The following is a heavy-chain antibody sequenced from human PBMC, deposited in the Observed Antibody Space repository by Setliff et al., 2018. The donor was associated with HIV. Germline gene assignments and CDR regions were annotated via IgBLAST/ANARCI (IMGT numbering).Heavy chain of an antibody. CDR1: GGSISSYY. D-gene: IGHD3-3*01. CDR3: ARIFGDQGYYYGMDV. V-gene: IGHV4-59*01. CDR2: IYYSGST. Sequence: SETLSLTCTVSGGSISSYYWSWIRQPPGKGLEWIGYIYYSGSTNYNPSLKSRATISVDTSKNQFSLKLSSVIAADTAVYYCARIFGDQGYYYGMDVWGQGTTVTVSS. J-gene: IGHJ6*02.